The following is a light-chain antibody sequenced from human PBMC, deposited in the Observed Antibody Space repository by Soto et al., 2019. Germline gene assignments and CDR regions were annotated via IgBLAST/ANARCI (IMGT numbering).Light chain of an antibody. CDR2: DAS. CDR1: QSVNSN. Sequence: IVLTQSPGTLSLSLWERATLSCRASQSVNSNLAWYQQKPGQAPRLLIYDASTRAAGIPARFSGSGSGTEFTLTISSLQSEDFAVYFCQQYNDWPPWTFGQGTKVDIK. CDR3: QQYNDWPPWT. V-gene: IGKV3-15*01. J-gene: IGKJ1*01.